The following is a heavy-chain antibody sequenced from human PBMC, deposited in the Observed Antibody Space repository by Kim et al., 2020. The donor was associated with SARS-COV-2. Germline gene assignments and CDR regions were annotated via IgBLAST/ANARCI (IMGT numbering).Heavy chain of an antibody. J-gene: IGHJ4*02. V-gene: IGHV3-23*01. CDR3: AKGMHGSGWYYFDF. CDR1: GFTFSSYD. CDR2: ISGGGKNT. Sequence: GGCLRLSCAASGFTFSSYDMTWVRQAPGKGLEWVSIISGGGKNTYYAYYADSVKGRFTISRDNSKNTLYLKMNSLRAEDTAIYYCAKGMHGSGWYYFDFWGQGTLVTVSS. D-gene: IGHD6-19*01.